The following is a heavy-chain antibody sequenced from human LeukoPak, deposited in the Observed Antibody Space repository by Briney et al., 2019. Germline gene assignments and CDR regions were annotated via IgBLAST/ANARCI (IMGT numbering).Heavy chain of an antibody. CDR2: IYPGDSET. D-gene: IGHD6-6*01. CDR1: GYSFTSYW. Sequence: ESLHISCKGSGYSFTSYWIGWVRQMPGKGLEWMGFIYPGDSETRYSPPFQGQVTISADKSISTAYVQWTSLKASDTAMYYCARRGSRSSGVSYGLDVWGPGNTGSVSS. CDR3: ARRGSRSSGVSYGLDV. V-gene: IGHV5-51*01. J-gene: IGHJ6*02.